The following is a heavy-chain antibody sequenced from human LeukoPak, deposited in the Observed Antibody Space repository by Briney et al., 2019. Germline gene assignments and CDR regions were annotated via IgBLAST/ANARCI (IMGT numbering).Heavy chain of an antibody. D-gene: IGHD1-7*01. CDR2: ISASNGNT. Sequence: ASVKVSCKASGYSFTSYGITWVRQAPRKGLEWLGCISASNGNTNYAQKLQGRVTMTSDTSTSTAYMDLRSLTPDDTAFYYCARYPLSYTGNWHYFFDYWGQGTLLTVSS. CDR3: ARYPLSYTGNWHYFFDY. CDR1: GYSFTSYG. J-gene: IGHJ4*02. V-gene: IGHV1-18*01.